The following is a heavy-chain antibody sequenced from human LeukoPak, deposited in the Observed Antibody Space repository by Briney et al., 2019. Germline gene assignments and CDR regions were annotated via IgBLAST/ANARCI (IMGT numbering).Heavy chain of an antibody. CDR2: IYPGDSDT. J-gene: IGHJ4*02. V-gene: IGHV5-51*01. D-gene: IGHD3-3*01. CDR1: GSSFTSYW. CDR3: ARSIFGVVKNYFDY. Sequence: GGSLQISCEGSGSSFTSYWIGWVRQLPGKGLEWVGIIYPGDSDTRYSPSFQGQVTISADKSISTAYLQWSSLKASDTAMYYCARSIFGVVKNYFDYWGQGTLVTVSS.